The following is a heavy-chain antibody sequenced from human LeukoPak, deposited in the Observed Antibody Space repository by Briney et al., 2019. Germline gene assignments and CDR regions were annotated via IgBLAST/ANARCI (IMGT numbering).Heavy chain of an antibody. Sequence: PSETLSLTCTVSGGSISSYYWNRIRRPAGKGLEWIGRIYASGSTNYNPSLKSRVTMSVDTSKNQFSLKLSSVTAADTAVYYCAREYGSGSEFDPWGQGTLVTVSS. CDR1: GGSISSYY. J-gene: IGHJ5*02. V-gene: IGHV4-4*07. D-gene: IGHD3-10*01. CDR3: AREYGSGSEFDP. CDR2: IYASGST.